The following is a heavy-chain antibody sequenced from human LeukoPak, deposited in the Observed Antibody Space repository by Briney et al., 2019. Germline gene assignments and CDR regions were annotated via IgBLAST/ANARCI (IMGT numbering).Heavy chain of an antibody. V-gene: IGHV4-34*01. J-gene: IGHJ5*02. CDR2: INHSGST. CDR1: GGSFSGYY. Sequence: SETLSLTCAVYGGSFSGYYWSWIRQPPRKGLEWIGEINHSGSTNYNPSLKSRVTISVDTSKNQFSLKLSSVTAADTAVYYCARVGSSSWYRRWFDPWGQGTLVTVSS. CDR3: ARVGSSSWYRRWFDP. D-gene: IGHD6-13*01.